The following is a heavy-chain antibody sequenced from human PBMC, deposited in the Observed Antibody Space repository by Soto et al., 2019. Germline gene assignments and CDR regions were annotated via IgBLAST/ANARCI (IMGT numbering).Heavy chain of an antibody. V-gene: IGHV2-70*01. D-gene: IGHD5-18*01. CDR2: IDWDDDK. CDR3: VRTLQDTAMVRGYFDY. J-gene: IGHJ4*02. CDR1: GFSLSTSGMC. Sequence: SGPTLVNPTQTLTLTCTFSGFSLSTSGMCVSWIRQPPGKALEWLALIDWDDDKYYSTSLKTRLTISKDTSKNQVVLTMTNMDPVDTATYYCVRTLQDTAMVRGYFDYWGQGTLVTVSS.